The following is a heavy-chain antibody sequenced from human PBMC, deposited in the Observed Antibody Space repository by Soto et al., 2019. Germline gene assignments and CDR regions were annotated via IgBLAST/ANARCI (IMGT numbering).Heavy chain of an antibody. CDR1: GGTFSSYA. CDR2: FDPEDGET. D-gene: IGHD4-17*01. Sequence: ASVKVDCKASGGTFSSYAISWVRKNPGKGLEWRGGFDPEDGETIYAQKFQGRVTMTEDTSTDTAYMELSSLRSEDTAVYYCAIPITVTSDGRFRNWFDPWGQGTLVTVSS. V-gene: IGHV1-24*01. CDR3: AIPITVTSDGRFRNWFDP. J-gene: IGHJ5*02.